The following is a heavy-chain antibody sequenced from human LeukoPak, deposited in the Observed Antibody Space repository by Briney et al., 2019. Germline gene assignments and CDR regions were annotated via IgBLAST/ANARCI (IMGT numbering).Heavy chain of an antibody. V-gene: IGHV3-23*01. CDR1: GFTFSSYA. Sequence: PGGSLRLSCAASGFTFSSYAMSWVRQAPGKGLEWVSGISGSGGITYYADFVKGRFTISRDNSKNTLYLQMNSLRAEDTAVYYCAKDHEVVENHYWGQGILVTVSS. J-gene: IGHJ4*02. CDR2: ISGSGGIT. D-gene: IGHD2-15*01. CDR3: AKDHEVVENHY.